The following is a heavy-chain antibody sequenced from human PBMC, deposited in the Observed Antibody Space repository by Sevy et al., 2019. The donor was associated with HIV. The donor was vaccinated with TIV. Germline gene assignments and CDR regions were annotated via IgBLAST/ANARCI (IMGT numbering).Heavy chain of an antibody. Sequence: GGSLRLSRTASGFTFGDYCMSWVRQAPGKGLEWVAFLKSDVYGGTVDHAASVRGRFVISRDDSKTIAYLQMNDLKTEDTGVYYCTRWKAAQSIFDYSGQGALVTVSS. CDR3: TRWKAAQSIFDY. CDR1: GFTFGDYC. CDR2: LKSDVYGGTV. J-gene: IGHJ4*02. V-gene: IGHV3-49*04. D-gene: IGHD6-13*01.